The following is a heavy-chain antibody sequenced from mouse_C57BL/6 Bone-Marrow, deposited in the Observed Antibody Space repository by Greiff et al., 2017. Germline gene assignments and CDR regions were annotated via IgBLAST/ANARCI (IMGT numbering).Heavy chain of an antibody. CDR3: ARPYYSNYWYFDV. CDR2: ICPGSGSS. Sequence: VPLQQSGAELVKPGASVKMSCKASGYNFTSYWITWVQQRPGKGLEWIGDICPGSGSSNYNEKFKSKATLTVDTASSTAYMQLSSLTYEDSAVYYCARPYYSNYWYFDVWGTGTTVPVSS. CDR1: GYNFTSYW. D-gene: IGHD2-5*01. J-gene: IGHJ1*03. V-gene: IGHV1-55*01.